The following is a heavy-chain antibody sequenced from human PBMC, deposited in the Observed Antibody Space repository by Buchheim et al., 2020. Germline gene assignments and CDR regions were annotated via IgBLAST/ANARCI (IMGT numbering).Heavy chain of an antibody. V-gene: IGHV4-4*02. CDR2: MSHTGNG. CDR3: ARDPVGSIPFDY. J-gene: IGHJ4*02. D-gene: IGHD1-26*01. CDR1: GDSISTTNW. Sequence: QVQLHGSGPRLVEPSGTLSLTCAVSGDSISTTNWWSWVRQSPGRGLEWIGEMSHTGNGNYNPSLNSRVTISVDKSKNQFSLKVTSVTAADTAVYYCARDPVGSIPFDYWGQGTL.